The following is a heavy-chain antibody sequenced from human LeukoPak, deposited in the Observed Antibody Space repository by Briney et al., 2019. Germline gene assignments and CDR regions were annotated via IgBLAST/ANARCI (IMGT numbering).Heavy chain of an antibody. CDR1: GGSMNTYY. CDR3: ARGNIAARRLFDY. V-gene: IGHV4-4*07. D-gene: IGHD6-6*01. Sequence: TSETLSLTCTVSGGSMNTYYWTWIRQPAGKGLQWIGYIYPSSFTNYNPSLESRVTMSVDTSKNQFSLKLTSVTAADTAVYFCARGNIAARRLFDYWGQGTLVTVSS. CDR2: IYPSSFT. J-gene: IGHJ4*02.